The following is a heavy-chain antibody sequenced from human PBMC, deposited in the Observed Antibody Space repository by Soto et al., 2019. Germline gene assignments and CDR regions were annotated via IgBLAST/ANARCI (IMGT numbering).Heavy chain of an antibody. J-gene: IGHJ6*02. V-gene: IGHV1-3*01. CDR1: GYTFTSYA. Sequence: ASVKVSCKASGYTFTSYAMHWVRQAPGQRLEWMGWINAGNGNTKYSQKFQGRVTITRDTSASTAYMELSSLRSEDTAVHYCAREGAFGIKDGYYYYGMDVWGQGTTVTVSS. CDR2: INAGNGNT. CDR3: AREGAFGIKDGYYYYGMDV. D-gene: IGHD3-16*01.